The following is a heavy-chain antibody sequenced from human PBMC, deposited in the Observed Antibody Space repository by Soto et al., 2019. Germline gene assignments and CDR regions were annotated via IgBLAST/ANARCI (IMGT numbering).Heavy chain of an antibody. CDR1: GFTFSSYP. J-gene: IGHJ6*02. D-gene: IGHD5-18*01. V-gene: IGHV3-21*01. CDR2: ISPSGHI. CDR3: ATKWDITAASVFYYGLDV. Sequence: NPGGSLRLSCVASGFTFSSYPMTWVRQAPGKGLEWVSSISPSGHIYYADSVKGRFTISRDHAKNSLYLQTNGLRAEDTAVYYCATKWDITAASVFYYGLDVWGQGTTVTVSS.